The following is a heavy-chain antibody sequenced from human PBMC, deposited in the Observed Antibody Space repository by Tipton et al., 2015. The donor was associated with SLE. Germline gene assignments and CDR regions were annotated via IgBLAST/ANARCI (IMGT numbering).Heavy chain of an antibody. V-gene: IGHV4-34*12. Sequence: LRLSCAVYGGSFNGYFWTWIRQPPGKGLEWIAEIIHSGVTNYNPSLRSRVTISVDMSKNQFSLKLSSVTAADTAVYYCASGGRGLRSGWYKNAFDIWGQGTMVTVSS. J-gene: IGHJ3*02. CDR2: IIHSGVT. CDR1: GGSFNGYF. D-gene: IGHD6-19*01. CDR3: ASGGRGLRSGWYKNAFDI.